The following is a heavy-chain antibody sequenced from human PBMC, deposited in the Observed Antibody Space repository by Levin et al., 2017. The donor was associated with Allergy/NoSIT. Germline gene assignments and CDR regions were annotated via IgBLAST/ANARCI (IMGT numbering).Heavy chain of an antibody. CDR1: GGSISSSY. V-gene: IGHV4-59*08. CDR3: ARLNVVVVAAATAGAFDI. D-gene: IGHD2-15*01. Sequence: SQTLSLTCTVSGGSISSSYWSWIRQPPGKGLEWIGYIYYSGSTNYNPSLKSRVTISVDTSKNQFSLKLSSVTAADTAVYYCARLNVVVVAAATAGAFDIWGQGTMVTVSS. J-gene: IGHJ3*02. CDR2: IYYSGST.